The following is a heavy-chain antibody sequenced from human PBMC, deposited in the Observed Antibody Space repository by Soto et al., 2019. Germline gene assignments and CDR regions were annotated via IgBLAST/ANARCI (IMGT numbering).Heavy chain of an antibody. V-gene: IGHV3-15*07. CDR2: IKSKTDGGTT. CDR1: GFTLSNAW. CDR3: TAYYDFLSGYLYYYYGMDV. Sequence: EVQLVESGGGLVKPGGSLRLSCAASGFTLSNAWMKWVRQAPGKGLEWVGRIKSKTDGGTTDYAAPVNGRFTISRDDPTNTLYLQMNSLNTEGTDVYYCTAYYDFLSGYLYYYYGMDVWGQGTTVTVSS. D-gene: IGHD3-3*01. J-gene: IGHJ6*02.